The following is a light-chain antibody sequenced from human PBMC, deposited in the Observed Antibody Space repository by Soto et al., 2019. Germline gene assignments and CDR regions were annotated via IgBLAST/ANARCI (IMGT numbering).Light chain of an antibody. CDR2: ASS. CDR1: QSISSY. J-gene: IGKJ2*01. CDR3: QQSYITPYT. V-gene: IGKV1-39*01. Sequence: DIQMTQSPSSVSISVGDRVTITCRASQSISSYLNWYQQKPGKAPKLQIYASSNLQSGVPSRFSGSGSGTDFTLTISSLQPEDFATYYCQQSYITPYTFGQGTKLDI.